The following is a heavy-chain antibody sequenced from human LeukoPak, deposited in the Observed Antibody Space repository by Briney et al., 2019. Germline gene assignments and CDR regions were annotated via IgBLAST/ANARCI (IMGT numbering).Heavy chain of an antibody. V-gene: IGHV3-23*01. J-gene: IGHJ4*02. CDR2: ISTSGGST. CDR1: XXAFSSYS. Sequence: GGSLRLSCAXSXXAFSSYSMSWVRQAPGKGLEWVSGISTSGGSTYYADSVKGRFTISRDNSKNTLYLQMNSPRAEDTAVYYCAGGVNYWGQGTLVTVSS. D-gene: IGHD3-16*01. CDR3: AGGVNY.